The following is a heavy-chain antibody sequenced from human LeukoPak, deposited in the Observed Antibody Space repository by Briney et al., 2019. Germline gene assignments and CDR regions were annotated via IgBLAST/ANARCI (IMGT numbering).Heavy chain of an antibody. Sequence: SETLSLTCTVSGGSISSYYWTWIRQPPGKGLEWIGYIYYSGTTNYNPSLKSRVTISVDTSENQFSLKLSSVTAADTAVYHCARENSDGFYVHWGQGTLVTVSS. V-gene: IGHV4-59*01. J-gene: IGHJ4*02. CDR2: IYYSGTT. CDR3: ARENSDGFYVH. CDR1: GGSISSYY. D-gene: IGHD2-15*01.